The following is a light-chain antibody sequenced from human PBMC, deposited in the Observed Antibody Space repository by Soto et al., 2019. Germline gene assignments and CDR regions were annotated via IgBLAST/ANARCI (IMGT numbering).Light chain of an antibody. Sequence: QSVLTQPASVSGSPGQSITISCTGTTSDVGSYNLVSWYQQHPGKAPKFIIYEGSKRPPGVSNRFSGASSGNTASLTISGLQAEDEADYYCCSYVGGSSLVFGGGTKLTVL. CDR3: CSYVGGSSLV. V-gene: IGLV2-23*01. CDR2: EGS. J-gene: IGLJ2*01. CDR1: TSDVGSYNL.